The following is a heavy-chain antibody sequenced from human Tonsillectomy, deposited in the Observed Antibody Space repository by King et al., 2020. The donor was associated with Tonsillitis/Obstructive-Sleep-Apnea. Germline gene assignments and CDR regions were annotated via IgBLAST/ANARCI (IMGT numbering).Heavy chain of an antibody. CDR3: ARGSKFDILSGHQIFDH. CDR1: GFSFTRFD. V-gene: IGHV3-13*04. Sequence: VQLVESGGGLVQPGGSLRLSCAASGFSFTRFDMHWVRQVTGKGLEWVSGVGAAGDTYYPDSVKGRFIISKENAKNSLYLQLNSLIAGDTAVYYCARGSKFDILSGHQIFDHWGQGTQVTVSS. CDR2: VGAAGDT. J-gene: IGHJ4*02. D-gene: IGHD3-9*01.